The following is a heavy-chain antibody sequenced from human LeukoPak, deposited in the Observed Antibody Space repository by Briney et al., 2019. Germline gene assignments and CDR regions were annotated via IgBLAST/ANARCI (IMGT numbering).Heavy chain of an antibody. D-gene: IGHD6-13*01. CDR3: ARDSSRWEFDY. J-gene: IGHJ4*02. V-gene: IGHV1-18*01. CDR1: GYTFSNYG. Sequence: GASVKVSCKASGYTFSNYGISWVRQAPGQGLEWMGWISIYSGNIKYAQKLQGRVTMTTDTSTTTAYMELRSLRSDDTAMYYCARDSSRWEFDYWGQGTLVTVSS. CDR2: ISIYSGNI.